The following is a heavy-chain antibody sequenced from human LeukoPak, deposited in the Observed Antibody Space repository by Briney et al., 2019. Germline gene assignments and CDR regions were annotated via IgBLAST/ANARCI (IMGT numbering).Heavy chain of an antibody. CDR3: AKGELRGYSGYDYDFDY. CDR2: ISWNSGSI. V-gene: IGHV3-9*01. Sequence: SLRPSCAASGFTFDDYAMHWVRQAPGKGLEWVSGISWNSGSIGYADSVKGRFTISRDNAKNSLYLQMNSLRAEDTALYYCAKGELRGYSGYDYDFDYWGQGTLVTVSS. J-gene: IGHJ4*02. CDR1: GFTFDDYA. D-gene: IGHD5-12*01.